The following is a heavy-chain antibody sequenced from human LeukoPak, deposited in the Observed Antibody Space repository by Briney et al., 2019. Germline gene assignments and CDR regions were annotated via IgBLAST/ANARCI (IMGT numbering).Heavy chain of an antibody. J-gene: IGHJ4*02. CDR1: GYSFTGYY. D-gene: IGHD6-6*01. CDR3: ARERYIQQRGIAARPLDY. V-gene: IGHV1-2*02. CDR2: INPNSGDT. Sequence: KPGASVKVSCKASGYSFTGYYMHWVRQAPGQGLEWMGWINPNSGDTKYAQKFQGRVTMTTDTSTSTAYMELRSLRSDDTAVYYCARERYIQQRGIAARPLDYWGQGTLVTVSS.